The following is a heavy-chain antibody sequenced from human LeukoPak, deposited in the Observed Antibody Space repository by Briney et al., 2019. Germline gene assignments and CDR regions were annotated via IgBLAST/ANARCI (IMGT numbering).Heavy chain of an antibody. CDR1: GFTFSNYW. CDR3: ARDLGQYYDTSDNWFDP. CDR2: INSDGIKT. J-gene: IGHJ5*02. V-gene: IGHV3-74*01. Sequence: GGSLRLSCAASGFTFSNYWMHWVRHAPGKGLVWVSRINSDGIKTSYADSVKGRFTISRDNAKNTLNLQMNSLRAEDTAVYYCARDLGQYYDTSDNWFDPWGQGTLVTVSS. D-gene: IGHD3-22*01.